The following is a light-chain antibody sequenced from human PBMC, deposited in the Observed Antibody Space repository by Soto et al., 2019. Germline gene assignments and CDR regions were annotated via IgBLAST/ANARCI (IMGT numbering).Light chain of an antibody. V-gene: IGLV2-14*01. CDR3: SSHTSDNTRV. Sequence: QSVLTQPASVSGSPGQSIAVSCTGTSSDVGGYDYVSWYQQHPDKAPKLIIYEVTSRPSGVSTRFSGSKSGNTASLTISGLQAEDEADYYCSSHTSDNTRVFGTGTKLTVL. CDR2: EVT. CDR1: SSDVGGYDY. J-gene: IGLJ1*01.